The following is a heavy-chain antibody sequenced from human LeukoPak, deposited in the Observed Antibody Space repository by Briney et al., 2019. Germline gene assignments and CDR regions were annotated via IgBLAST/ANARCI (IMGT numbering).Heavy chain of an antibody. Sequence: SVKVSCKASGGTFSSYAISWVRQAPGQGLEWMGGIIPIFGTANYAQKFQGRVTMTEDTSTDTAYMELSSLRSEDTAVYYCATERQWELIFDYWGQGTLVTVSS. J-gene: IGHJ4*02. CDR1: GGTFSSYA. CDR2: IIPIFGTA. CDR3: ATERQWELIFDY. D-gene: IGHD1-26*01. V-gene: IGHV1-69*06.